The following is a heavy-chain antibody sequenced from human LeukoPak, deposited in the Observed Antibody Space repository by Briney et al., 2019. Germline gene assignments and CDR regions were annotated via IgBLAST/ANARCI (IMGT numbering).Heavy chain of an antibody. V-gene: IGHV4-34*01. CDR1: GFTFSSYA. J-gene: IGHJ4*02. CDR2: INHSGST. Sequence: PGGSLRLSCAASGFTFSSYAMHWVRQPPGKGLEWIGEINHSGSTNYNPSLKSRVTISVDTSKNQFSLKLSSVTAADTAVYYCARHCSGGSCYLEPSDYWGQGTLVTVSS. D-gene: IGHD2-15*01. CDR3: ARHCSGGSCYLEPSDY.